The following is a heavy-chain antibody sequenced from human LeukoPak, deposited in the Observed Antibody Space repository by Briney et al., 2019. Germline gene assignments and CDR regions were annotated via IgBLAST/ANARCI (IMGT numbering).Heavy chain of an antibody. CDR2: ISSSSSTI. CDR1: GFTFSSYS. Sequence: GGSLRLSCAASGFTFSSYSMNWVCQAPGKGLEWVSYISSSSSTIYYADSVKGRFTISRDNAKNSLYLQMNSLRAEDTAVYYCARESGGSTVYFYYFDYWGQGTLVTVSS. D-gene: IGHD2/OR15-2a*01. J-gene: IGHJ4*02. V-gene: IGHV3-48*01. CDR3: ARESGGSTVYFYYFDY.